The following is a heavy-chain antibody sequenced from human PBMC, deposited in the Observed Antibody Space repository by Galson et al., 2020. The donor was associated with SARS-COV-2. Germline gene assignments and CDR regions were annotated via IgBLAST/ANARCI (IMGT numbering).Heavy chain of an antibody. CDR1: GTSISSGSYS. D-gene: IGHD4-17*01. CDR3: ARLHYGEYAPEAFDI. V-gene: IGHV4-30-2*01. J-gene: IGHJ3*02. CDR2: ISHSGGT. Sequence: SETLSLTCAVYGTSISSGSYSWNWIRQPPGKGLEWIGYISHSGGTYYNPSLKSRVTISGDRSKNQFSLRLSSVTAADTAVYYCARLHYGEYAPEAFDIWGPGTRVTVAS.